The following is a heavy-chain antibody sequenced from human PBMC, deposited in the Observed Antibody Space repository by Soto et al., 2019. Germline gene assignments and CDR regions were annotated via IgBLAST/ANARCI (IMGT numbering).Heavy chain of an antibody. CDR3: ARAGFLCSSTSSYGSCFDS. V-gene: IGHV1-8*01. CDR1: GYTFTSYD. CDR2: MNPNSGNT. D-gene: IGHD2-2*01. J-gene: IGHJ5*01. Sequence: ASVKVSCKASGYTFTSYDINWVRQATGQGLEWMGWMNPNSGNTGYAQKFQGRVTMTRNTSISTAYMELSSLRSEDTAVYYCARAGFLCSSTSSYGSCFDSWGQGTPVTVSS.